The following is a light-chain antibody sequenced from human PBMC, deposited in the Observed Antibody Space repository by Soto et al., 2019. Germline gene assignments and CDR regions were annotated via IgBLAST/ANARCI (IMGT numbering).Light chain of an antibody. J-gene: IGKJ2*01. Sequence: EILMTQSPATLSVSPGERVTFSCRASQSVSYYLAWYQQKPGQAPRLLIYDASTRATGIPVRFSGSGSGTEFTLSISSLQSEDVAVYYCQQYGDWPPETFGQGTKLEI. CDR2: DAS. CDR1: QSVSYY. CDR3: QQYGDWPPET. V-gene: IGKV3-15*01.